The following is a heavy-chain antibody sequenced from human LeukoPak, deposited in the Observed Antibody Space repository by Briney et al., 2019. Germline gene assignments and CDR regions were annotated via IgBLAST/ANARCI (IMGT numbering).Heavy chain of an antibody. J-gene: IGHJ3*02. CDR2: FSGSGGST. CDR1: GFTFSSYA. V-gene: IGHV3-23*01. D-gene: IGHD1-26*01. Sequence: GGSLRLSCAASGFTFSSYAMSWVRQAPGKGLEWVSAFSGSGGSTYYADSVKGRFTISRDNSKNTLYLQRNSLRAEDTAVYYCANSSGRGGRNAFDIWGQGTMVTVSS. CDR3: ANSSGRGGRNAFDI.